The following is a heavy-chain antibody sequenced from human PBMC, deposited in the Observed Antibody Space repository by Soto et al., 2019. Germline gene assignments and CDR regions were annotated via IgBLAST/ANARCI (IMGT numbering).Heavy chain of an antibody. D-gene: IGHD6-6*01. CDR2: IYPGDSDT. V-gene: IGHV5-51*01. J-gene: IGHJ6*02. Sequence: GGSLKISRKGSGYSFTHYLIGLGRQMPGEGLEWMGIIYPGDSDTRYSPSFQGQVTISADKSISPAYLQWSSLKASDTAMYYCARVRRQLVRWYYYYGMDVWGQGPRSPSP. CDR3: ARVRRQLVRWYYYYGMDV. CDR1: GYSFTHYL.